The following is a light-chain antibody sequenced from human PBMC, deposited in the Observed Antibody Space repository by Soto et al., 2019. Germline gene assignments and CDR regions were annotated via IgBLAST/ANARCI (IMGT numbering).Light chain of an antibody. CDR1: SSDVGGYHF. V-gene: IGLV2-23*02. Sequence: QSALTQPASVSGSPGQSITISCTGTSSDVGGYHFVSWYQQHPGKAPKLMISEVSKRPSGVSTRFSGSKSGNTASLTISGLQAEDEADYCCCSYAGSSTFVVFGGGTKLTVL. J-gene: IGLJ2*01. CDR2: EVS. CDR3: CSYAGSSTFVV.